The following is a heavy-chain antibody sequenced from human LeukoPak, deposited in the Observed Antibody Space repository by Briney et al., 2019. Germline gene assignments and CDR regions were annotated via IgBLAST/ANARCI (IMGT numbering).Heavy chain of an antibody. D-gene: IGHD3-10*01. V-gene: IGHV3-74*01. CDR2: INSDGSTT. CDR3: AKENPDGSGMAFDY. CDR1: GFTFSSYW. J-gene: IGHJ4*02. Sequence: PGGSLRLSCAASGFTFSSYWMHWVRQAPGKGLVWVSRINSDGSTTSYADSVKGRFTISRDNAKNTLYLQMNSLRAEDTAVYYCAKENPDGSGMAFDYWGQGTLVTVSS.